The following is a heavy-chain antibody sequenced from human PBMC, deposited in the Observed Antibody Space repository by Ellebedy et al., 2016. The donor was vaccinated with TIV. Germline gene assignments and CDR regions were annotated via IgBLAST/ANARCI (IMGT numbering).Heavy chain of an antibody. CDR2: ISGNGGST. CDR1: GFIFSNYA. V-gene: IGHV3-23*01. CDR3: ARDLDANYVHDAFDI. D-gene: IGHD4/OR15-4a*01. Sequence: GESLKISCAASGFIFSNYAMSWVRQTPEKRLEWVSAISGNGGSTYSPDSVRGRFTISRDNSKTTLYLQMNSLRAEDTALYYCARDLDANYVHDAFDIWGQGTMVTVSS. J-gene: IGHJ3*02.